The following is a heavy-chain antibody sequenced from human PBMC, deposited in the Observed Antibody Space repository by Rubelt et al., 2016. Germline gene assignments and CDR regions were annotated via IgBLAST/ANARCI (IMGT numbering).Heavy chain of an antibody. CDR1: GDSISRSDYF. CDR3: ARGTRNSSSWYVLY. D-gene: IGHD6-13*01. CDR2: INYSGKT. J-gene: IGHJ4*02. V-gene: IGHV4-39*02. Sequence: QLQLQESGPGLVKPSETLSLTCTVSGDSISRSDYFWGWIRQPPGKGLEWIGSINYSGKTFYNPSLRMCVTLSVDTSKNQVSLKLSSVAAADTAVYYCARGTRNSSSWYVLYWGQGTLVTVSS.